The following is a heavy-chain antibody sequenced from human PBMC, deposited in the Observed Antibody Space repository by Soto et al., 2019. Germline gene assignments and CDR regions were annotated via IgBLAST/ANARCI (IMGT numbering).Heavy chain of an antibody. D-gene: IGHD5-12*01. CDR2: ISGGAT. Sequence: EVQLLESGGGLVQPGGSLRLSCAASGFTFSNYAMTWVRQAPGKGLEWVSAISGGATYYADSVKGRFTISRDDSKNTLYLQMNSLRPEDTAVYYCAKDGYVDLLNWFDPWGQGTLVTVSS. J-gene: IGHJ5*02. V-gene: IGHV3-23*01. CDR1: GFTFSNYA. CDR3: AKDGYVDLLNWFDP.